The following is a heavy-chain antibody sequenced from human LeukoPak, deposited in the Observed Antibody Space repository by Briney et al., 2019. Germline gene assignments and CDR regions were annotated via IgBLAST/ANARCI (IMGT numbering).Heavy chain of an antibody. D-gene: IGHD3-22*01. CDR2: ISGSGGST. CDR1: GFTFSSYA. V-gene: IGHV3-23*01. J-gene: IGHJ4*02. Sequence: GGSLRLSCAASGFTFSSYAMSWVRQAPGKGLEWVSAISGSGGSTYYADSVKGRFTISRDNSENTLYLQMNSLRAEDTAVYYCAKKPPYYYDSSGYYQYWGQGTLVTVSS. CDR3: AKKPPYYYDSSGYYQY.